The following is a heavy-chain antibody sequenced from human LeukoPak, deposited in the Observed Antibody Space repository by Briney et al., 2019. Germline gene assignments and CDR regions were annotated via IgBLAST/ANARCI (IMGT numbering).Heavy chain of an antibody. Sequence: GASVKVSCKASGGTFSGYAINWVRQAPGQGLEWMGGIIPIFGTSNYAHKFQGRVTITADESTSTVYMELSSLRSDDTAIYYCAFEGYNYGYNWGQGTLVTVSS. CDR3: AFEGYNYGYN. D-gene: IGHD5-18*01. J-gene: IGHJ4*02. V-gene: IGHV1-69*01. CDR1: GGTFSGYA. CDR2: IIPIFGTS.